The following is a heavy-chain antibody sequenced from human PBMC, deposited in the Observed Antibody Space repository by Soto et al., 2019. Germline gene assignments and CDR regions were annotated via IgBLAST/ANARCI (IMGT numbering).Heavy chain of an antibody. Sequence: QITLKESGPTLVKPTQTLTLTCTFSGFSLSTSGVGVGWIRQPPGKALEWLPLIYWDDDKRYSPSLKSRLTSTKDTSKNQVVLTMTNMDPVDTATYYCAHSLIGYYYDSSGSNWFDPWGQGTLVTVSS. J-gene: IGHJ5*02. CDR1: GFSLSTSGVG. D-gene: IGHD3-22*01. CDR2: IYWDDDK. V-gene: IGHV2-5*02. CDR3: AHSLIGYYYDSSGSNWFDP.